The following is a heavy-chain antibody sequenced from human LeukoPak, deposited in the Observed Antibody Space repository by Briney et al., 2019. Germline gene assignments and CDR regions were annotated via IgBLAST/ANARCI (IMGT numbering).Heavy chain of an antibody. J-gene: IGHJ4*02. Sequence: PGGSLRLSCAASGFTFTTFYMSWVRQAPGKGLEWVSGISNSGGRTFYADSVKGRFTISRDNSKNTLYLQMNSLRAEDTAVYYCAKDRRYSYGYSEFDYWGQGTLVTVSS. CDR3: AKDRRYSYGYSEFDY. CDR2: ISNSGGRT. V-gene: IGHV3-23*01. D-gene: IGHD5-18*01. CDR1: GFTFTTFY.